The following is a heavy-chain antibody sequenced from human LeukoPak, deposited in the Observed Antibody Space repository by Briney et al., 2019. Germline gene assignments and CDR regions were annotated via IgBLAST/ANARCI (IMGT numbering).Heavy chain of an antibody. CDR3: ARDCGDYSGYNWFDP. CDR1: GGSISSYY. J-gene: IGHJ5*02. V-gene: IGHV4-59*01. Sequence: SETLSLTCTVSGGSISSYYWSWIRQPPGKGLEWIGYIYYSGSTNYNPSLKSRVTISVDTSKNQFSLKLRSVTAADTAVYYCARDCGDYSGYNWFDPWGQGTLVTVSS. D-gene: IGHD4-11*01. CDR2: IYYSGST.